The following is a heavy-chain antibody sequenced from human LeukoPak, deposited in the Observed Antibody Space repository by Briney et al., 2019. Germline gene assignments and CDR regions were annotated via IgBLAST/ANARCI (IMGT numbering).Heavy chain of an antibody. CDR1: GGSFSGYY. J-gene: IGHJ4*02. Sequence: SETLSLTCAVYGGSFSGYYWSWIRQPPGKGLEWIGEINHSGSTNYIPSLKSRVTISVDTSKNQFSLKLSSVTAADTAVYYCARGVRGLWGSYRPASYFDYWGQGTLVTVSS. V-gene: IGHV4-34*01. CDR3: ARGVRGLWGSYRPASYFDY. D-gene: IGHD3-16*02. CDR2: INHSGST.